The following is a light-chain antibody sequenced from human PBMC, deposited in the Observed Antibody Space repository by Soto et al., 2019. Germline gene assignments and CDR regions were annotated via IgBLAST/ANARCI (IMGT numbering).Light chain of an antibody. J-gene: IGKJ4*01. V-gene: IGKV3-11*01. CDR2: VAS. CDR3: QPRSTWLT. CDR1: QSINNY. Sequence: EIVLTQSPATLSLSPGERATLSCRASQSINNYLCWYQQKPGQAPRLLFFVASNRAAGIPARFSGSGSGTDFTLTIGCLEPEDFAVCYCQPRSTWLTFGGGTKVEL.